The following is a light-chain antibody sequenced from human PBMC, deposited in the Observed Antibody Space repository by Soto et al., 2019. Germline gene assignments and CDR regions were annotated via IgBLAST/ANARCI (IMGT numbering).Light chain of an antibody. CDR1: QGISSY. Sequence: MTQSPSSLSASVGDRVTITCRASQGISSYLAWYQQKPGKVPKLLIYGASTLQPGVPSRFSGSGSGTDFTLTISSLQPEDVATYYCQKYNSAPQTFGPGTKVDIK. J-gene: IGKJ3*01. V-gene: IGKV1-27*01. CDR2: GAS. CDR3: QKYNSAPQT.